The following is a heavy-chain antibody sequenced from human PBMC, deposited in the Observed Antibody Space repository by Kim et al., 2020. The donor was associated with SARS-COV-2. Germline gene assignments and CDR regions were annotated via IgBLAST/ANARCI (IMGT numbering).Heavy chain of an antibody. CDR2: ISSSSSYI. CDR1: GFTFRSYS. CDR3: ARADLFYDSLPYYMDV. Sequence: GGSLRLSCAASGFTFRSYSMNWVRQAPGKGLEWVSSISSSSSYIYYADSVKGRFTISRDNAKNSLYLQMNSLRAEDTAVYYCARADLFYDSLPYYMDVWGKGSTVTVFS. V-gene: IGHV3-21*01. J-gene: IGHJ6*03. D-gene: IGHD3-3*01.